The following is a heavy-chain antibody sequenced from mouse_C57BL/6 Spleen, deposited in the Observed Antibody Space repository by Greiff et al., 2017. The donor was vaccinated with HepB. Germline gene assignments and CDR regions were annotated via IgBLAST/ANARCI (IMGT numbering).Heavy chain of an antibody. J-gene: IGHJ4*01. V-gene: IGHV14-4*01. D-gene: IGHD2-1*01. Sequence: VQLQQSGAELVRPGASVKLSCTASGFNIKDDYMHWVKQRPEQGLEWIGWIDPENGDTEYASKFQGKATITADTSSNTAYLQLSSLTSEDTAVYYCTYYGNYGMDYWGQGTSVTVSS. CDR3: TYYGNYGMDY. CDR2: IDPENGDT. CDR1: GFNIKDDY.